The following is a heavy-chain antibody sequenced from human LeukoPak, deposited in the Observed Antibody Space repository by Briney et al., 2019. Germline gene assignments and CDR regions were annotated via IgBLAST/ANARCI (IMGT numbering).Heavy chain of an antibody. CDR3: ATAIPPEVTYYYDSSGYYPLDY. CDR1: GYTFTGYY. CDR2: INPNSGGK. D-gene: IGHD3-22*01. Sequence: ASVKVSCKASGYTFTGYYMHWMRQAPGQGLEWMGWINPNSGGKSYAQMFQGRVTMTRDTSISTAYMELSSLRSEDTAVYYCATAIPPEVTYYYDSSGYYPLDYWGQGTLATVSS. V-gene: IGHV1-2*02. J-gene: IGHJ4*02.